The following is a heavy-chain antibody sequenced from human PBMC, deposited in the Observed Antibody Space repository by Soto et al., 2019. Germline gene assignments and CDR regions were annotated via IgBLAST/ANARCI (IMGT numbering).Heavy chain of an antibody. Sequence: ASVKVSCKASGYTFTSYDISWVRPAPGQGLGWMGWISADNGNRKYAQNLQDRVTTTRDTSTSTAYLQWSSLKASDTAIYYCGRLEWLPLAAWFDPWGQGTLVTVSS. CDR3: GRLEWLPLAAWFDP. V-gene: IGHV1-18*04. CDR1: GYTFTSYD. J-gene: IGHJ5*02. CDR2: ISADNGNR. D-gene: IGHD3-3*01.